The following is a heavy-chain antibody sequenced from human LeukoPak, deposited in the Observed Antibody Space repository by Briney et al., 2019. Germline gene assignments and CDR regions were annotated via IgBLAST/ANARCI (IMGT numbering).Heavy chain of an antibody. Sequence: GGSLRLSCAASGFTLSSYWMHWVRQAPGKGLVWVSRINSDGSSTSYADSVKGRFTISRDNAKNTLYLQMNSLRAEDTAVYYCARDPLDGYSSGWYYFDYWDQGTLVTVSS. J-gene: IGHJ4*02. CDR2: INSDGSST. D-gene: IGHD6-19*01. CDR1: GFTLSSYW. V-gene: IGHV3-74*01. CDR3: ARDPLDGYSSGWYYFDY.